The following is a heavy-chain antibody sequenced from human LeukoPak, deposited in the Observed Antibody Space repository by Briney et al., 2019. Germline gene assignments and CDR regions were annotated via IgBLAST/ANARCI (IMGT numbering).Heavy chain of an antibody. CDR3: ARDNTSLGLAQY. CDR2: IKQDGSEK. J-gene: IGHJ4*02. Sequence: VGTLRLSCAASVIIITSYWMSSVRQTPGKGLEWVANIKQDGSEKNYVDSVKGRFTIFMDNSRNTLYLQINRLRAEDTAVYYCARDNTSLGLAQYWGQGTLVTVSS. CDR1: VIIITSYW. D-gene: IGHD3-16*01. V-gene: IGHV3-7*01.